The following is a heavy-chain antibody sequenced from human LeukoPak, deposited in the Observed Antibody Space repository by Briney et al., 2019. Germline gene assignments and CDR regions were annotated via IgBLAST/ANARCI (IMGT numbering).Heavy chain of an antibody. CDR2: INHSGST. J-gene: IGHJ6*03. D-gene: IGHD7-27*01. V-gene: IGHV4-34*01. CDR1: GGSFSGYY. CDR3: ARWGMRPSYYYYMDV. Sequence: PSETLSLTCAVHGGSFSGYYWSWIRQPPGKGLEWIGEINHSGSTNYNPSLKSRVTISVDTSKNQFSLKLSSVTAADTAVYYCARWGMRPSYYYYMDVWGKGTTVTVSS.